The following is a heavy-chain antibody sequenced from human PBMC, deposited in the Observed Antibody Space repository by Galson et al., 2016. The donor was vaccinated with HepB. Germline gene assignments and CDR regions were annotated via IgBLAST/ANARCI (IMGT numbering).Heavy chain of an antibody. CDR1: GFSFTDYT. V-gene: IGHV3-30*04. D-gene: IGHD5-18*01. J-gene: IGHJ4*02. CDR2: ISYDGSTK. Sequence: LRLSCAASGFSFTDYTLHWVRQAPGKGLEWVAVISYDGSTKYYADSVKGRFTISRDNSKNTLYLQMNSLSAEDTAVYYCAKEDTAMVARNFDYWGQGTLVTVSS. CDR3: AKEDTAMVARNFDY.